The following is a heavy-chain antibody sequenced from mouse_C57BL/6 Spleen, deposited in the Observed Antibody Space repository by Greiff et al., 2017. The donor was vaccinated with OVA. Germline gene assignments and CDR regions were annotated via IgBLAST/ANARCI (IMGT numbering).Heavy chain of an antibody. J-gene: IGHJ2*01. D-gene: IGHD2-1*01. V-gene: IGHV5-4*03. CDR3: ARRGYGNSLDY. CDR2: ISDGGSYT. CDR1: GFTFSSYA. Sequence: EVQGVESGGGLVKPGGSLKLSCAASGFTFSSYAMSWVRQTPEKRLEWVATISDGGSYTYYPDNVKGRFTISRDNAKNNLYLQMSHLKSEDTAMYYCARRGYGNSLDYWGQGTTLTVSS.